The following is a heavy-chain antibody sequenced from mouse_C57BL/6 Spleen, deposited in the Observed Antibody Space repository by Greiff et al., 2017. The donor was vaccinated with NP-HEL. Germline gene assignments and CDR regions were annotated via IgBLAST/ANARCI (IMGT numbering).Heavy chain of an antibody. CDR1: GYTFTSYW. V-gene: IGHV1-59*01. D-gene: IGHD2-5*01. J-gene: IGHJ2*01. CDR3: ARAYYSMYYFDY. Sequence: QVQLKQPGAELVRPGTSVKLSCKASGYTFTSYWMHWVKQRPGQGLEWIGVIDPSDSYTNYNQKFKGKATLTVDTSSSTAYMQLSSLTSEDSAVYYCARAYYSMYYFDYWGQGTTLTVSS. CDR2: IDPSDSYT.